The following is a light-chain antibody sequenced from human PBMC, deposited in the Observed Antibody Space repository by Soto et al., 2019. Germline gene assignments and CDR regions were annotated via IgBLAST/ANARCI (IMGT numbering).Light chain of an antibody. CDR3: QQYGSSPLYT. CDR2: GAS. Sequence: EIVLTQSPGTLPLSPRERATLSCRASQSVSSSYLAWYQQKPGQAPRLLIYGASSRATGLPDRFSGSVSGTDFTLTVSSLEPEDCAVYYCQQYGSSPLYTFGQGTKHEIK. V-gene: IGKV3-20*01. CDR1: QSVSSSY. J-gene: IGKJ2*01.